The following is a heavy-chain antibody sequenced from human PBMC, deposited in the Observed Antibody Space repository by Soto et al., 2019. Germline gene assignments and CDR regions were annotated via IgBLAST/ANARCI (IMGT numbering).Heavy chain of an antibody. CDR1: GFTFSSYA. Sequence: QVQLVESGGGVVQPGRSLRLSCSASGFTFSSYAMHWVRQAPGKGLEWVAVISYDGSNKYYADSVKGRFTISRDNSKNTLYLQRNSLRADDTAVYYCARGHIRPADFDPRGIDYWGRGTLVTVSA. J-gene: IGHJ4*02. CDR3: ARGHIRPADFDPRGIDY. D-gene: IGHD3-9*01. V-gene: IGHV3-30-3*01. CDR2: ISYDGSNK.